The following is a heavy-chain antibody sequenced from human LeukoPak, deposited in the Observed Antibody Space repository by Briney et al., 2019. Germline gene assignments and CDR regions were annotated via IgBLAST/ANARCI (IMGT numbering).Heavy chain of an antibody. V-gene: IGHV3-30*18. CDR1: GFTFSSYG. J-gene: IGHJ6*02. CDR3: AKDLRDQTTVTTRPGYYYYGMDV. Sequence: PGGSLRLSCAASGFTFSSYGMHWVRQAPGKGLEWVAVISYDGSNKYYADSVKGRFTISRDNSKNTLYLQMNSLRAEDTAVYYCAKDLRDQTTVTTRPGYYYYGMDVWGQGTTVTVSS. CDR2: ISYDGSNK. D-gene: IGHD4-17*01.